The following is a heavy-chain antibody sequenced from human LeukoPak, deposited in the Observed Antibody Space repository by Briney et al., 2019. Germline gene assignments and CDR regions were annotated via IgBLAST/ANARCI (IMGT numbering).Heavy chain of an antibody. V-gene: IGHV4-31*03. CDR2: IYYSGST. D-gene: IGHD3-10*01. J-gene: IGHJ6*02. CDR1: GGSISSGGYY. CDR3: ARDSLLLWFGETYGMDV. Sequence: SQTLSLTCTVSGGSISSGGYYWSWIRQHPGKGLEWIGYIYYSGSTYYNPSPKSRVTISVDTSKNQFSLKLSSVTAADTAVYYCARDSLLLWFGETYGMDVWGQGTTVTVSS.